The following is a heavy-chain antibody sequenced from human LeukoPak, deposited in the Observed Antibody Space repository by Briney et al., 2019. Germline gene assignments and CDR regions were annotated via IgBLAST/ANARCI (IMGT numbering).Heavy chain of an antibody. J-gene: IGHJ5*02. Sequence: ASVKVSCKASGYTFTSYDINWVRQATGQGLEWMGWMNPNSGNTGYAQKFQGRATMTRNTSISTAYMELSSLRSEDTAVYYCARGGGPSRKRWFDPWGQGTLVTVSS. D-gene: IGHD6-13*01. V-gene: IGHV1-8*01. CDR1: GYTFTSYD. CDR3: ARGGGPSRKRWFDP. CDR2: MNPNSGNT.